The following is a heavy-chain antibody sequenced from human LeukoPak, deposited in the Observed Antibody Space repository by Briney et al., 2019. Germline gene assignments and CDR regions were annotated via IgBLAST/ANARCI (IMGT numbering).Heavy chain of an antibody. J-gene: IGHJ5*02. CDR1: GGSFSGYY. V-gene: IGHV4-34*01. CDR2: INHSGST. Sequence: PSETLSLTCAVYGGSFSGYYWSWIRQPPGKGLEWIGEINHSGSTNYNPSLKSRVTILVDTSKNQFSLKLSSVTAADTAVYYCARCPLVRGVILPWFDPWGQGALVTVSS. D-gene: IGHD3-10*01. CDR3: ARCPLVRGVILPWFDP.